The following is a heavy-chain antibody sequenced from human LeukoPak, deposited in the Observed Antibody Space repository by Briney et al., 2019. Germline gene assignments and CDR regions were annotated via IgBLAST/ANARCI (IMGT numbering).Heavy chain of an antibody. CDR1: GYTFTSYG. D-gene: IGHD1-26*01. CDR2: ISGYNSNK. V-gene: IGHV1-18*04. J-gene: IGHJ6*02. Sequence: ASVKVSCKASGYTFTSYGISWVRQAPGQGLEWVAWISGYNSNKNSAEKFQGRVTMTIDTSTSTAYMELRSLKSDDTAVYYCVRHIKPAGPWDGMDVWGQGTTVIVSS. CDR3: VRHIKPAGPWDGMDV.